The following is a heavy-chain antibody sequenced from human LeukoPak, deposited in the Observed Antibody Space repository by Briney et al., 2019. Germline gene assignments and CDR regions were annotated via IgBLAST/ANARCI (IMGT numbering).Heavy chain of an antibody. J-gene: IGHJ2*01. CDR2: VRYDGNNP. CDR1: GFTFGSYG. D-gene: IGHD6-13*01. V-gene: IGHV3-30*02. Sequence: GGSLRLSCAASGFTFGSYGMHWVRQAPGKGLDWVAFVRYDGNNPYYSASVKGRFTISRENAKNSLYLQMNSLRAGDTAVYYCARAAYSSTWYSRYFDLWGRGTLVTVSS. CDR3: ARAAYSSTWYSRYFDL.